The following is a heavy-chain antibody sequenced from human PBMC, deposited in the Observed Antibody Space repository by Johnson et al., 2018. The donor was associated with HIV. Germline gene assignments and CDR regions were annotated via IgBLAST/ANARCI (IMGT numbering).Heavy chain of an antibody. J-gene: IGHJ3*01. CDR1: GFSFNDYD. D-gene: IGHD2-2*01. CDR3: ARAAIGVLPAGAFDV. Sequence: VQLVESGGGVVQPGRSLRLSCAASGFSFNDYDMNWVRQVPGKGLEWVSGLNWNGGNTDYAVSVKGRFTISRDKSKKTLNLQMNSLRVDDTAVYYCARAAIGVLPAGAFDVWGRGTMVTVSS. V-gene: IGHV3-20*04. CDR2: LNWNGGNT.